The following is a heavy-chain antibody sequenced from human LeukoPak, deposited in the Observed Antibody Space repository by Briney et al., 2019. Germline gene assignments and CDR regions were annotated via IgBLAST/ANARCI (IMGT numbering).Heavy chain of an antibody. J-gene: IGHJ3*02. CDR1: GYSFTSNW. D-gene: IGHD5-12*01. Sequence: GESLKISCKGSGYSFTSNWIGWVRQMRGKGLEWMGIIYPGDSDTRYSPSFQGQVTISADKSINTAYLQWSSLKASDTAMYYCAKHKAERGSSGYDWGAFDIWGQGTMVTVSS. CDR3: AKHKAERGSSGYDWGAFDI. CDR2: IYPGDSDT. V-gene: IGHV5-51*01.